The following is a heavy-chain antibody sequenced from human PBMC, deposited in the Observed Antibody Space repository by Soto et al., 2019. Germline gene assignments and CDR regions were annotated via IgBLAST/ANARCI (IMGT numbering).Heavy chain of an antibody. CDR3: TTASAAFGYYDSSGTRDDFDI. CDR2: IKSKTDGWTT. J-gene: IGHJ3*02. D-gene: IGHD3-22*01. CDR1: VFTFGNAW. Sequence: GESXRLSCASAVFTFGNAWIILFGHAPGKGLEFVGRIKSKTDGWTTDYAAPVKGRFTISRDDSKNTLYLQMNSLKTEDTAVYQCTTASAAFGYYDSSGTRDDFDIWGQGTMVTV. V-gene: IGHV3-15*01.